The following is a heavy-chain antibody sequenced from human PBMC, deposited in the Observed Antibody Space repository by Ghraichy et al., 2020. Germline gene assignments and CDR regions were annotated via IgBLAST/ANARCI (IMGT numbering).Heavy chain of an antibody. CDR3: ARDPSGDYAYYYYGMDV. Sequence: GESLNISCAASGFTFSSYSMNWVRQAPGKGLEWVSYISSSSSTIYYADSVKGRFTISRDNAKNSLYLQMNSLRAEDTAVYYCARDPSGDYAYYYYGMDVWGQGTTVTVSS. CDR2: ISSSSSTI. CDR1: GFTFSSYS. J-gene: IGHJ6*02. D-gene: IGHD4-17*01. V-gene: IGHV3-48*01.